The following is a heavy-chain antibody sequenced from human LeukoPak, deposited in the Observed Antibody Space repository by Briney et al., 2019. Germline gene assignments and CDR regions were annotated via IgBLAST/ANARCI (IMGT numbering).Heavy chain of an antibody. Sequence: GGSLRLSCAASGFTFSSYGMSWVRQAPGKGLEWVSAISGSGGSTYYADSVKGRFTISRDNSKNTLYLQMNSLRAEDTAVYYCAKDRSSSWYYFDYWGQGTLVTVSS. J-gene: IGHJ4*01. CDR1: GFTFSSYG. V-gene: IGHV3-23*01. D-gene: IGHD6-13*01. CDR2: ISGSGGST. CDR3: AKDRSSSWYYFDY.